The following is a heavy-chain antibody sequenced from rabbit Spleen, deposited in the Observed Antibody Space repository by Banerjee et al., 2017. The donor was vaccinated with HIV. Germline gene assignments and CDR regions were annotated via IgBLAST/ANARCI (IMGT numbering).Heavy chain of an antibody. CDR1: GFSLNSGYD. D-gene: IGHD1-1*01. Sequence: QSLEESGGGLVKPGASLTLTCKASGFSLNSGYDMCWVRQAPGKGLEWIACIYAGGPDYIGYASWAKGRFTITRSTSLNTVTLQLNSLTAADTATYFCARKGYASSSGYFDLWGPGTLVTVS. V-gene: IGHV1S40*01. CDR3: ARKGYASSSGYFDL. CDR2: IYAGGPDYI. J-gene: IGHJ4*01.